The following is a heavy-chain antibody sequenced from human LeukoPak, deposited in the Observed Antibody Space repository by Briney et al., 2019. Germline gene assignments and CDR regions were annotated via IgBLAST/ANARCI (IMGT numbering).Heavy chain of an antibody. J-gene: IGHJ5*02. CDR1: GYTFTSYG. V-gene: IGHV1-18*01. CDR2: ISAYNGNT. Sequence: ASVKVSCKASGYTFTSYGISWVRQAPGQGLEWMGWISAYNGNTNYAQKLQGRVTMTTDTSTSTAYMELRSLRSDDTAVYYCARDLYSSSWYEDNWFVPWGQGTLVTVSS. CDR3: ARDLYSSSWYEDNWFVP. D-gene: IGHD6-13*01.